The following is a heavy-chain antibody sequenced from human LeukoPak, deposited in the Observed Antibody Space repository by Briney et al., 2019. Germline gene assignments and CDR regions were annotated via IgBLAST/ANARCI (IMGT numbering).Heavy chain of an antibody. CDR1: GFTFSSYS. CDR3: ARDRVVPAVTPNWFDP. D-gene: IGHD2-2*01. V-gene: IGHV3-48*02. J-gene: IGHJ5*02. CDR2: ISSSSSTI. Sequence: GGSLRLSCAASGFTFSSYSMNWVRQAPGKGLEWVSYISSSSSTIYYADSVKGRFAISRDNAKNSLYLQMNSLRDEDTAVYYCARDRVVPAVTPNWFDPWGQGTLVTVSS.